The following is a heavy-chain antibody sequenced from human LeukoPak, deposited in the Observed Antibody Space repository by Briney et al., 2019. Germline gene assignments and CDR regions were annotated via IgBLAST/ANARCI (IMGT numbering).Heavy chain of an antibody. J-gene: IGHJ4*02. D-gene: IGHD5-24*01. V-gene: IGHV4-59*01. Sequence: PSETLSLTCTVSGGSMSSNYWSWIRQPPGKGLEWIGYIYYSGSTNYNPSLKSRVTMSIDTSTNQFSLRLSSVTAADTAIYYCARETSWRYFDYWGQGILVTVSS. CDR2: IYYSGST. CDR3: ARETSWRYFDY. CDR1: GGSMSSNY.